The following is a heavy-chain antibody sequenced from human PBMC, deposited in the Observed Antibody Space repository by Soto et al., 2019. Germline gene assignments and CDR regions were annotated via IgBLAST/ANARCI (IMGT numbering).Heavy chain of an antibody. J-gene: IGHJ4*02. V-gene: IGHV3-33*01. D-gene: IGHD6-13*01. Sequence: PGGSLRLSCAASGFTFSSYGMHWVRQAPGKGLEWVAVIWYDGSNKHYADSVKGRFTISRDNSKNTLYLQMNSLRAEDTAVYYCARDNPAYSSSWYSDYFDSWGQGTLVTVSS. CDR3: ARDNPAYSSSWYSDYFDS. CDR1: GFTFSSYG. CDR2: IWYDGSNK.